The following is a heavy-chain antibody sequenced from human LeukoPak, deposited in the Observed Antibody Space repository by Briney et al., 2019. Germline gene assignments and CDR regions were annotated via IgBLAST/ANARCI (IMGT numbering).Heavy chain of an antibody. CDR3: ARASTERWLRPDAFDI. J-gene: IGHJ3*02. Sequence: PSETLSLTCTVSGGSISSGSYYWSWIRQPAGKGLEWIGRIYTSGSTNYNPSLKSRVTISVDTSKNQFSLKLSSVTAADTAVYYCARASTERWLRPDAFDIWGQGTMVTVSS. V-gene: IGHV4-61*02. CDR2: IYTSGST. CDR1: GGSISSGSYY. D-gene: IGHD5-12*01.